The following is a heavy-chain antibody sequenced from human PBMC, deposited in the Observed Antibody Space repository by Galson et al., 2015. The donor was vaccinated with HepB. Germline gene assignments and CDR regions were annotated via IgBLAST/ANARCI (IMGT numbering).Heavy chain of an antibody. Sequence: SLRLSCAASGFTFSNTWMNWVRQAPGKGLEWVGRIKSKTDGGTTDYAAPVKGRFTISRDDSKNTLYLQMNSLKTEDTAVYYCTTILVVPAATYYYYMDVWGKGTTVTVSS. D-gene: IGHD2-2*01. CDR2: IKSKTDGGTT. CDR1: GFTFSNTW. J-gene: IGHJ6*03. V-gene: IGHV3-15*07. CDR3: TTILVVPAATYYYYMDV.